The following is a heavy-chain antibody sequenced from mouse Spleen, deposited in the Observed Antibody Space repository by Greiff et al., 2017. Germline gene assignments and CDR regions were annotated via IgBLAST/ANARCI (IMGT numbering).Heavy chain of an antibody. J-gene: IGHJ4*01. CDR1: GYSFTGYY. V-gene: IGHV1-42*01. CDR3: ARLTGTNYAMDY. Sequence: EVKLQESGPELVKPGASVKISCKASGYSFTGYYMNWVKQSPEKSLEWIGEINPSTGGTTYNQKFKGKATLTVDTSSSTAYMELHSLTSEDSAVYFCARLTGTNYAMDYWGQGTSVTVSS. CDR2: INPSTGGT. D-gene: IGHD4-1*01.